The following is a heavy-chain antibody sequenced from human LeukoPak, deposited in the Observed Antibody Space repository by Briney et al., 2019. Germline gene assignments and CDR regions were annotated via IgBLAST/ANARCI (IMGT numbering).Heavy chain of an antibody. CDR1: GFTFNTYS. CDR2: ISFSSRTI. V-gene: IGHV3-48*04. D-gene: IGHD3-10*01. J-gene: IGHJ4*02. Sequence: GGSLRLSCAASGFTFNTYSMNWVRQAPGKGLEWISYISFSSRTIYYADSVKGRFTISRDNAKNSLDLQMNSLRVEDTAVYYCVRDRHYIGNREVCFPYWGQGALVTVSS. CDR3: VRDRHYIGNREVCFPY.